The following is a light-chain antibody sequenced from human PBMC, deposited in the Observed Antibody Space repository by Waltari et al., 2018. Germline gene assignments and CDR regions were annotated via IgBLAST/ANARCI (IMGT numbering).Light chain of an antibody. V-gene: IGKV4-1*01. J-gene: IGKJ3*01. CDR1: LSILHSSENKNY. CDR2: GAS. CDR3: QQYYSTPFT. Sequence: DIVMTQSPDSLSVSLGERATINCKSSLSILHSSENKNYLGWYQQKSGQSPKLLIYGASTRESGVPDRFSGSGSGTDFTLTISSLQAEDVAVYYCQQYYSTPFTFGPGTKVDSK.